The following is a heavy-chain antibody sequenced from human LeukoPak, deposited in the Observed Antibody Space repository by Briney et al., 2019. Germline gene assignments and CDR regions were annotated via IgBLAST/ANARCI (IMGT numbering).Heavy chain of an antibody. V-gene: IGHV1-69-2*01. CDR1: VYTFTDYY. Sequence: ASVTVSFTASVYTFTDYYIHWVHQAPGKGLEWMGRVDPEDGETIYAEKFQGRVIITADTSTDTAYMELSSLRSEDTAVYYCASNYDSSGYSPSHYMDVWGKGTTVTVSS. D-gene: IGHD3-22*01. CDR3: ASNYDSSGYSPSHYMDV. J-gene: IGHJ6*03. CDR2: VDPEDGET.